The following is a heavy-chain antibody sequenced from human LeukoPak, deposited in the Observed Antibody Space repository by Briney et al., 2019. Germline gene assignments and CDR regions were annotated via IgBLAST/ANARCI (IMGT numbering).Heavy chain of an antibody. CDR2: MYYSGRT. J-gene: IGHJ3*02. Sequence: SETLSLTCTVSGGSVSSGAYYWTWIRQPPGKGLEWIGYMYYSGRTTYNPSLKSRVTIPLETSKDQFSLKLNSVTAADTAVYYCARERFITSEGNALDIWGQGTMVTVSS. D-gene: IGHD1-14*01. CDR1: GGSVSSGAYY. V-gene: IGHV4-61*08. CDR3: ARERFITSEGNALDI.